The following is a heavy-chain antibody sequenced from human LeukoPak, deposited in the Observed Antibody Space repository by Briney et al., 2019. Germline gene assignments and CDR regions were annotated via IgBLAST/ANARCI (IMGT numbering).Heavy chain of an antibody. J-gene: IGHJ5*02. CDR2: IYYSGST. Sequence: SETLSLTCTVSGGSISSGSYSWNWIRQPPGKGLEWIGSIYYSGSTYYNPSLKSRVTISVDTSKNQFSLKLSSVTAADTAVYYCARGYSSSWSGVYNWFDPWGQGTLVTVSS. V-gene: IGHV4-39*01. D-gene: IGHD6-13*01. CDR1: GGSISSGSYS. CDR3: ARGYSSSWSGVYNWFDP.